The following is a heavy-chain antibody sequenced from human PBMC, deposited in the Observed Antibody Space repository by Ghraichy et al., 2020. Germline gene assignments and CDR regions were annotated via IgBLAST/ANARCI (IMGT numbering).Heavy chain of an antibody. CDR2: IYYSGST. J-gene: IGHJ5*02. D-gene: IGHD3-9*01. V-gene: IGHV4-59*01. Sequence: SETLSLTCTVSGGSISSYYWSWIRQPPGKGLEWIGYIYYSGSTNYNPSLKSRVTISVDTSKNQFSLKLSSVTVADTAVYYCARARLRSYDILTGYSGPQNGFDPWGQGTLVTVSS. CDR1: GGSISSYY. CDR3: ARARLRSYDILTGYSGPQNGFDP.